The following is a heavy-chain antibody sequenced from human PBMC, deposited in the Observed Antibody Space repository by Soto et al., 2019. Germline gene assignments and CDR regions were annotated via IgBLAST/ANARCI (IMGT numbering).Heavy chain of an antibody. V-gene: IGHV3-11*01. CDR1: GFTFSDFH. Sequence: GGSLRLSCAASGFTFSDFHMSWIRQAPGKGLEWVSYITNSGSTIYYADSVKGRFTISRDNAKNSLYLQMNSLRAEDTAMYYCARGGWQFGYWGQGTLVTVSS. J-gene: IGHJ4*02. CDR2: ITNSGSTI. D-gene: IGHD6-19*01. CDR3: ARGGWQFGY.